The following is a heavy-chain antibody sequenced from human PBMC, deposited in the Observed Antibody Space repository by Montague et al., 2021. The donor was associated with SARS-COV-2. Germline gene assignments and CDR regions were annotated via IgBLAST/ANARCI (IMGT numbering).Heavy chain of an antibody. CDR1: GFTFSSYA. J-gene: IGHJ6*02. CDR2: ISYDGSNK. CDR3: VGQLLFHYYGMDV. Sequence: SLSLSCSASGFTFSSYAMHWVRQAPGKGLEWVAVISYDGSNKYYADSVKGRFTISRDNSKSTLYLQMNSLRAEDTAVYYCVGQLLFHYYGMDVWGQGTTVTVSS. D-gene: IGHD2-2*01. V-gene: IGHV3-30*04.